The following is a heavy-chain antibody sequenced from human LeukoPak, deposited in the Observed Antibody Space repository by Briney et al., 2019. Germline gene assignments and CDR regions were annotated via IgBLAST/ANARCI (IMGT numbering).Heavy chain of an antibody. CDR2: ISGSGGST. Sequence: GGSLRLSCAGSGFTFDTYTINWVRQAPGKGLEWVSAISGSGGSTYYADSVKGRFTISRDNSKNTLYLQMNSLRAEDTAVYYCAKDMDAFDIWGQGTMVTVSS. CDR1: GFTFDTYT. CDR3: AKDMDAFDI. J-gene: IGHJ3*02. V-gene: IGHV3-23*01.